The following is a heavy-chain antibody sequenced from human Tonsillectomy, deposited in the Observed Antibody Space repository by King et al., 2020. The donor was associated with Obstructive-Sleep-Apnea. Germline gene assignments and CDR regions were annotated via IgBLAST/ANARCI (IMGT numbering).Heavy chain of an antibody. V-gene: IGHV1-8*01. Sequence: IQLVQSGAEVKKPGASVKVSCKASGYTFSNYDINWVRQATGLGLEWMGWMNPNSGNTAYAQKFQGRVTMTRNTSISTAYMELSSLRSEDTAVYYCATGSRTFDFWGQGTMVTVSS. J-gene: IGHJ3*01. CDR2: MNPNSGNT. CDR1: GYTFSNYD. D-gene: IGHD1-14*01. CDR3: ATGSRTFDF.